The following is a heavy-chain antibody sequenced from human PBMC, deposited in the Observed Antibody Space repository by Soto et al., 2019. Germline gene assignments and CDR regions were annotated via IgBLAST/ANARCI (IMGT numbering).Heavy chain of an antibody. V-gene: IGHV3-23*01. CDR1: GFTFRSYG. CDR2: ISGSGGST. Sequence: PGGPLRLSCAASGFTFRSYGMHWIRQAPGKGLEWVAVISGSGGSTYYADSVKGRFTISRDNSKNTLYLQMNSLRAEDTAVYYCAKDSYRRTRRDLWYYFDYWGQGTLVTVSS. CDR3: AKDSYRRTRRDLWYYFDY. J-gene: IGHJ4*02. D-gene: IGHD2-2*01.